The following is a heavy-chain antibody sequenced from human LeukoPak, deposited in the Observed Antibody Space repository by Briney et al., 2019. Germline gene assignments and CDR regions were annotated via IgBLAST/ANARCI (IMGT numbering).Heavy chain of an antibody. CDR3: AAKRGGYYYDSSGYSRFDY. Sequence: GGSLRLSCAASGFTFSSYGMHWVRQAPGKGLEWVAFLRYDGSNKYYADSVKGRFTISRDNSKNTLYLQMNSLRAEDTAVYYCAAKRGGYYYDSSGYSRFDYWGQGTPVTVSS. CDR2: LRYDGSNK. CDR1: GFTFSSYG. V-gene: IGHV3-30*02. J-gene: IGHJ4*02. D-gene: IGHD3-22*01.